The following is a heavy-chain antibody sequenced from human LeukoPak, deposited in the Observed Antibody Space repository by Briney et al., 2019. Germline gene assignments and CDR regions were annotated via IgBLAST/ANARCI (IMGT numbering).Heavy chain of an antibody. CDR2: TSGSGDST. Sequence: GGSLRLSCAASGFTFSSYAMGWVRQAPGKGLEWVSATSGSGDSTYYADSVKGRFTISRDNPKNTLYLQMNSLRAEDTALYYCAKAAGILDSWGQGTLVTVSS. CDR1: GFTFSSYA. J-gene: IGHJ4*02. CDR3: AKAAGILDS. D-gene: IGHD6-19*01. V-gene: IGHV3-23*01.